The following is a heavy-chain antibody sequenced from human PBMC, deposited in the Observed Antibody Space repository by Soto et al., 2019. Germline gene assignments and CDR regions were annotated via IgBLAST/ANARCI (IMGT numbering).Heavy chain of an antibody. J-gene: IGHJ5*02. CDR2: MNPNSGNT. Sequence: ASVKVSCKASGYTFTSYDINWVRQATGQGLEWMGWMNPNSGNTGYAQKFQGRVTMTRNTSISTAYMELSSLGSEDTAVYYCAGTYSSSWYSWFDPWGQGTLVTVSS. D-gene: IGHD6-13*01. CDR1: GYTFTSYD. V-gene: IGHV1-8*01. CDR3: AGTYSSSWYSWFDP.